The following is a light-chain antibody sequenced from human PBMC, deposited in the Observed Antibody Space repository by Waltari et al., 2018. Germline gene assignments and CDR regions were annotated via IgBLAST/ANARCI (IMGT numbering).Light chain of an antibody. CDR3: QHYVRLPVS. CDR1: QSVSRS. V-gene: IGKV3-20*01. J-gene: IGKJ1*01. CDR2: GAS. Sequence: IVFTQSPGTLSLSPGERATLSCRASQSVSRSLAWYQQKPGQAPRPLIYGASSRATCVPERVSGSGSGTDFSLTISRLEPEDFAVYYCQHYVRLPVSFGQGTKVEIK.